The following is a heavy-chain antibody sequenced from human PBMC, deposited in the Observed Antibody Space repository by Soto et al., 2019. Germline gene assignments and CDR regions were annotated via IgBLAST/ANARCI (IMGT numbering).Heavy chain of an antibody. Sequence: PSETLSLTCTVSGGSISSYYWSWIRQPPGKGLEWIGYIYYSGSTNYNPSLKSRVTISVDTSKNQFSLKLSSVTAADTAVYYCARDDIVGNWLYPWGQGTLVTVYS. V-gene: IGHV4-59*01. CDR3: ARDDIVGNWLYP. D-gene: IGHD2-15*01. J-gene: IGHJ5*02. CDR1: GGSISSYY. CDR2: IYYSGST.